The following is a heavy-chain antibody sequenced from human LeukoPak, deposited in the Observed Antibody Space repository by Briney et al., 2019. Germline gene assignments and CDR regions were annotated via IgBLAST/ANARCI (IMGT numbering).Heavy chain of an antibody. D-gene: IGHD6-19*01. V-gene: IGHV5-51*01. Sequence: GESLKISCKASGYSFTTHWIGWVRKMPGKGLKWMGILHPGDSDTRYSPSFQGQVTISADKSISTAYLQWSSLKASDTAMYYCARGDTEVAATADYWGLGTLVTVSS. CDR2: LHPGDSDT. CDR1: GYSFTTHW. J-gene: IGHJ4*02. CDR3: ARGDTEVAATADY.